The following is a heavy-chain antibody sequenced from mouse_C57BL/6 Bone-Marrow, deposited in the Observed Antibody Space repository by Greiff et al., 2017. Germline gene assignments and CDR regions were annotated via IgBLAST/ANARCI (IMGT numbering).Heavy chain of an antibody. CDR2: IWSDGST. Sequence: QVQLKESGPRLVAPSQSLSITCTVSGFSLTSYGVHWVRQPPGKGLEWLVVIWSDGSTTYNSALKSRLSISKDNSKSQVFLKMNSLQTDDTAMYYCARHEGYYGSSPWFAYWGQGTLVTVSA. J-gene: IGHJ3*01. CDR3: ARHEGYYGSSPWFAY. D-gene: IGHD1-1*01. V-gene: IGHV2-6-1*01. CDR1: GFSLTSYG.